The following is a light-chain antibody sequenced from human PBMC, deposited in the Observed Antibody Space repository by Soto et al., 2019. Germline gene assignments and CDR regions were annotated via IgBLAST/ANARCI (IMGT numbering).Light chain of an antibody. J-gene: IGKJ1*01. CDR2: GAS. CDR1: QSVSSSY. Sequence: ENVLTQSPGTLSLCPGERATLSCRASQSVSSSYLAWYQQKPGQAPRLIIYGASSRATGIPNRFSGSGSGTDFTLTINTLEPGDSAVYFCQQYGLSPWTFGQGTKVEIK. V-gene: IGKV3-20*01. CDR3: QQYGLSPWT.